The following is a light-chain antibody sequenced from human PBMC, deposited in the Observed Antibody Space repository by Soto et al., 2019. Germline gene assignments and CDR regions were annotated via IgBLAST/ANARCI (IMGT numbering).Light chain of an antibody. CDR1: QRISKW. J-gene: IGKJ1*01. V-gene: IGKV1-5*01. CDR2: DAS. Sequence: DIQMTQSPSSLSASVGDRVTITCRASQRISKWFAWYQQKPGKAPKLLIFDASTLESVVPSRFSGSASGTEFTLTINSLQPDDFATYYCHHYSRAFGQGTKVDIK. CDR3: HHYSRA.